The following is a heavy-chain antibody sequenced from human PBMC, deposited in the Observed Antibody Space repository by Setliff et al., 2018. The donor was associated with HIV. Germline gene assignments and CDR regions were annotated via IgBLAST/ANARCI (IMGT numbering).Heavy chain of an antibody. CDR1: VFAFKIHN. Sequence: GGSLRLSCAASVFAFKIHNMNWVRQAPGKGLEWLSYISYTSRTIYYADSVKGRFTISRDNDKNSLYLQMDSLRAEDTAVYYCARDGGMGVYHMDVWGKGATVTVSS. D-gene: IGHD2-8*02. J-gene: IGHJ6*03. V-gene: IGHV3-48*01. CDR2: ISYTSRTI. CDR3: ARDGGMGVYHMDV.